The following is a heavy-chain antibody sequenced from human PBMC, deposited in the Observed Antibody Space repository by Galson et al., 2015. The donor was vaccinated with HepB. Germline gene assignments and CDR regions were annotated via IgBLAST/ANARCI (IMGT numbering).Heavy chain of an antibody. CDR2: INQDGSET. Sequence: SLRLSCAASGFTLSDYWMNWVRQTPGKGLEWVANINQDGSETYYVDSVKGRFTISRDNAKNSLYLEMNSLRVEDTAVYYCVEGSDYENYLDVWGKGTTVTVSS. J-gene: IGHJ6*03. D-gene: IGHD5-12*01. CDR3: VEGSDYENYLDV. V-gene: IGHV3-7*01. CDR1: GFTLSDYW.